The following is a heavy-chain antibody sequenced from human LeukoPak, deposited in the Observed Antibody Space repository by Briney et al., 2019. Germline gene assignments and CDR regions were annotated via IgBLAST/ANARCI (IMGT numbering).Heavy chain of an antibody. CDR2: IYYSGNT. Sequence: NSSETLSLTCTVSGGSISTSYWSWIRQPPGKGLEWIGYIYYSGNTNYNPSLKSRVTISVDTSKNQFSLKLSSVTAADTAVYYCAREIPSSSWSAYYYYGMDVWGQGTTVTVSS. CDR3: AREIPSSSWSAYYYYGMDV. J-gene: IGHJ6*02. D-gene: IGHD6-13*01. CDR1: GGSISTSY. V-gene: IGHV4-59*12.